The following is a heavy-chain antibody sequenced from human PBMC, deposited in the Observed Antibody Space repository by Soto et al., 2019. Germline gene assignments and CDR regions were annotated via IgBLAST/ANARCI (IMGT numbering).Heavy chain of an antibody. J-gene: IGHJ2*01. V-gene: IGHV4-4*02. Sequence: QAQLQESGPGLVKPSETLSLTCTVFSDSIDSSDWWNWVRQSPGRGLEWIGEISHGGNTNYNPSLMSRVTISVDMSKNQFSMNVNSVTAADTAVYYCARDTKTASGQGYFDLWGRGTLVTVSS. CDR1: SDSIDSSDW. CDR3: ARDTKTASGQGYFDL. CDR2: ISHGGNT. D-gene: IGHD1-26*01.